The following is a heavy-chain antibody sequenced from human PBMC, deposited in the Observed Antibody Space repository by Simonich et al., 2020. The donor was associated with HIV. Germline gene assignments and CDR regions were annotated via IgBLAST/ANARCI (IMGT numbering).Heavy chain of an antibody. CDR1: GGSFSGYY. CDR3: ARVIFVTSAGFDY. Sequence: QVRLQQWGAGLLKPSKTLSLTCAVYGGSFSGYYWSWVRQPPGKGLEWIGKINHSGTTKYNPYLKSRVNISRDTSKNQFSLKLSSVTAADTAIYYCARVIFVTSAGFDYWGQGTLVTVSS. J-gene: IGHJ4*02. V-gene: IGHV4-34*01. D-gene: IGHD3-3*02. CDR2: INHSGTT.